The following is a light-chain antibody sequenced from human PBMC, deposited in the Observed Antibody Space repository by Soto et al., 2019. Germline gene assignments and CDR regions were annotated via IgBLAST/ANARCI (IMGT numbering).Light chain of an antibody. CDR3: QQYGSSGT. V-gene: IGKV3-20*01. J-gene: IGKJ1*01. Sequence: ESVLTQSPGTLSLSPGERATLSCRASRSIISSYLAWYQHKPGQAPRLLIYGTSSRATGIPDRFSGSGSGTDFTLTISRLEPEDFAVYYCQQYGSSGTFGQGTKVEIK. CDR1: RSIISSY. CDR2: GTS.